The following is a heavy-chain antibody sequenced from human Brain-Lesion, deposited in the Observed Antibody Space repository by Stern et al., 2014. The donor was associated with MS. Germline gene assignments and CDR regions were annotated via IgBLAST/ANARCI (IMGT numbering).Heavy chain of an antibody. CDR3: ARDQRGITIFGVVTDYYYLGMDV. CDR2: INPNTGGT. Sequence: QVQLVQSGAEVKKPGASVKVSCKTSGYIFTGYYIHWVRQAPGQGLEWMAWINPNTGGTKYAQKFQGRVTMSRDTSISTAYVELSSLTSDDTAVYYCARDQRGITIFGVVTDYYYLGMDVWGQGTKGTVSS. D-gene: IGHD3-3*01. V-gene: IGHV1-2*02. CDR1: GYIFTGYY. J-gene: IGHJ6*02.